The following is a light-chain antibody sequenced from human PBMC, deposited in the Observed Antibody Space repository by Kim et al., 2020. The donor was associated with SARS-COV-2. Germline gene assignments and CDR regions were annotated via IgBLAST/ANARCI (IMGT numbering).Light chain of an antibody. J-gene: IGLJ2*01. CDR1: SNDVGGYNH. Sequence: QSALTQPASVSGSPGQPITISCTGTSNDVGGYNHVSWYQQHPGKAPKLIIYDVTNRPSVVSNRFSGSKSGNTASLTISGLQAEDEADYYCSSYTSSSTLVFGGGTQLTVL. V-gene: IGLV2-14*03. CDR3: SSYTSSSTLV. CDR2: DVT.